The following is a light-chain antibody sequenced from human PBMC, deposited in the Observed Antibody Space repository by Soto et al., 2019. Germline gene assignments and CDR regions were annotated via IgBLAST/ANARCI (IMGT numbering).Light chain of an antibody. Sequence: QSVLTQPPSVSGAPGQRVTISCTGSSSNIGAGYDVHWYQQLPGTAPKLLIYGNSNRPSGVPDRFSGSKSGTSASLAITGLQAEDEAEYYCQSYDSSLSGWVFCGGTKLTVL. CDR3: QSYDSSLSGWV. V-gene: IGLV1-40*01. CDR1: SSNIGAGYD. CDR2: GNS. J-gene: IGLJ3*02.